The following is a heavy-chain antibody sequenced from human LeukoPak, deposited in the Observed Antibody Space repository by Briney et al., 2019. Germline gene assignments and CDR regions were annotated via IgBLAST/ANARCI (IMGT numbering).Heavy chain of an antibody. V-gene: IGHV4-34*01. CDR1: GGSFSGYY. CDR3: ARGVSSGGYYNPFDS. J-gene: IGHJ4*02. D-gene: IGHD1-26*01. Sequence: PSETLSLTCAVYGGSFSGYYWSWIRQPPGKRLEWIGEISHTESTTYNPSLKSRVTISVDKSKNQFSLKLKSLTAADTAIYYCARGVSSGGYYNPFDSWGQGTLVTVSS. CDR2: ISHTEST.